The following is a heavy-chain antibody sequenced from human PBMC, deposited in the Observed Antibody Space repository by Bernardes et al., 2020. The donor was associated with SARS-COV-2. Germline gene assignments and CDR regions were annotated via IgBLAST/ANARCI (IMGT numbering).Heavy chain of an antibody. Sequence: VKVTRKASGYTFTNYGIRWVRPAPGKELAWMGWISAYNGNTHYAQKLQGRVTMTTDASTNTVYVDLRSLRSDDTAVYYCARDLGHYLDYWGQGTLVTVSS. CDR3: ARDLGHYLDY. CDR1: GYTFTNYG. V-gene: IGHV1-18*04. J-gene: IGHJ4*02. CDR2: ISAYNGNT. D-gene: IGHD7-27*01.